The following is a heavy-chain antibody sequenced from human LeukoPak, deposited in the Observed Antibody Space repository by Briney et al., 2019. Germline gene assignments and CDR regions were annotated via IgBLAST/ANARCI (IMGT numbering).Heavy chain of an antibody. Sequence: PSETLSLTCTVSGGSISSYYWSWIRQPPGKGLEWIGYIYYSGSTNHNPSLKSRVTISVDTSKNQFSLKLSSVTAADTAVYYCARDPGDYYFDYWGQGTLVTVSS. CDR3: ARDPGDYYFDY. J-gene: IGHJ4*02. V-gene: IGHV4-59*01. D-gene: IGHD7-27*01. CDR2: IYYSGST. CDR1: GGSISSYY.